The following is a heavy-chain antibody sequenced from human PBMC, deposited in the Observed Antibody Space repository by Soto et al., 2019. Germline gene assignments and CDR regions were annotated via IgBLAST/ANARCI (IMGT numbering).Heavy chain of an antibody. D-gene: IGHD6-19*01. CDR1: GFTFSSYG. CDR2: IWYDGSNK. V-gene: IGHV3-33*01. Sequence: VQLVESGGGVVQPGRSLRLSCAASGFTFSSYGMHWVRQAPGKGLEWVAVIWYDGSNKYYADSVKGRFTISRDNSKNTLYLQMNSRRAEDTAVYYCARAPRNIAVAGTGFDYWGQGTLVTVSS. J-gene: IGHJ4*02. CDR3: ARAPRNIAVAGTGFDY.